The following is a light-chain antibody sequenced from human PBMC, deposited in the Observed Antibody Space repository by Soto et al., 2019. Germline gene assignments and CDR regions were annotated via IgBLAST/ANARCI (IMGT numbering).Light chain of an antibody. CDR2: YDS. CDR1: NIGSES. J-gene: IGLJ3*02. V-gene: IGLV3-21*04. Sequence: SYELSQPPSVSVAPGKTATITCGGNNIGSESVHWYQQKPGQDPVLVMDYDSDRPSGIPERFSGSNSGNTATLTISRVEAGDEADYYCQVWDGSSEQQVFGGGTKLTVL. CDR3: QVWDGSSEQQV.